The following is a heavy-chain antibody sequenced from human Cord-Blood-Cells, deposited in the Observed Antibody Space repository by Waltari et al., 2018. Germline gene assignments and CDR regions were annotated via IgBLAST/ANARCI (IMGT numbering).Heavy chain of an antibody. J-gene: IGHJ4*02. CDR3: ARTYSGSYWTGYYFDY. V-gene: IGHV1-8*03. Sequence: QVQLVQSGAEVKKPGASVKVSCKASGYTFTSYDNNWVRQATGQGLELMGLMNPNSGNPGYAQKFQGRVTITRNTSISTAYMELSSLRSEDTAVYYCARTYSGSYWTGYYFDYWGQGTLVTVSS. CDR1: GYTFTSYD. D-gene: IGHD1-26*01. CDR2: MNPNSGNP.